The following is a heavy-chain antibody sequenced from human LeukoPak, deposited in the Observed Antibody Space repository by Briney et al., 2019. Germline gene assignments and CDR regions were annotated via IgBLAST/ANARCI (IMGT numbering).Heavy chain of an antibody. J-gene: IGHJ1*01. V-gene: IGHV3-23*01. CDR2: ISGSGGST. D-gene: IGHD2-21*01. CDR1: GFTFSTYG. CDR3: AKDQTGSAYCGGDCYPEYFQH. Sequence: GESLKISCAASGFTFSTYGMNWVRQAPGKGLEWVSAISGSGGSTYYADSVKGRFTISRDNSKNTLYLQMNSLRAEDTAVYYCAKDQTGSAYCGGDCYPEYFQHWGQGTLVTVSS.